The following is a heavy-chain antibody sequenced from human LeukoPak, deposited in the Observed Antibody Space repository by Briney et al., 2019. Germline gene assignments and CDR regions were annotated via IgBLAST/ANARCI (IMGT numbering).Heavy chain of an antibody. CDR3: ARQKVPYGEIDY. Sequence: PSETLSLTCTVSGGSISSYSWSWIRQPPGKGLEWIGYIYYSGSTNYNPSLKSRVTISVDTSKNQFSLKLSSVTAADTAVYYCARQKVPYGEIDYWGQGTLVTVSS. V-gene: IGHV4-59*08. J-gene: IGHJ4*02. CDR1: GGSISSYS. D-gene: IGHD4-17*01. CDR2: IYYSGST.